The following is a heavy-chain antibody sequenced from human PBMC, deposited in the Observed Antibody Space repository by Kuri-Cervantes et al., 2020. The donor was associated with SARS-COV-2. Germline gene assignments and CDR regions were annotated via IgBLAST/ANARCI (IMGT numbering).Heavy chain of an antibody. CDR2: IIPIFGIA. D-gene: IGHD2-21*02. J-gene: IGHJ3*02. Sequence: SVKVSCKASGYTFSSYAIRWVRQAPGQGLEWMGRIIPIFGIANYAQKFQGRVTITADTSTSTAYMELSSLRSEDTAVYYCARRVVVTAILDDAFDIWGQGTTVTVSS. CDR3: ARRVVVTAILDDAFDI. V-gene: IGHV1-69*04. CDR1: GYTFSSYA.